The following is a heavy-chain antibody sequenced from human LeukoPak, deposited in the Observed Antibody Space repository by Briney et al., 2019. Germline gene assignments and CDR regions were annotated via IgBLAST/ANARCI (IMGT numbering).Heavy chain of an antibody. CDR1: GGSISSYY. Sequence: SETLSLACTASGGSISSYYWSWIRQPPGKGLEWIWYIYYSGSTNYNPSLKSRVTISADTSKNQFSLKLSSVTAADTAVYYCARGICNYEGYFDYWGQGTLVTVSS. D-gene: IGHD4-11*01. J-gene: IGHJ4*02. V-gene: IGHV4-59*01. CDR2: IYYSGST. CDR3: ARGICNYEGYFDY.